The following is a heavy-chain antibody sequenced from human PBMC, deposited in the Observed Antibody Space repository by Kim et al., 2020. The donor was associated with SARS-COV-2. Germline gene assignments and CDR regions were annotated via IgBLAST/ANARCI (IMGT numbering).Heavy chain of an antibody. V-gene: IGHV4-59*01. CDR2: IYYGGAT. CDR1: GDSISYYY. Sequence: SETLSLTCTVSGDSISYYYCSWIRQVPGKGLEWIGYIYYGGATDYNPSFKSRVTISFDTSKNEFSLELTSVTAADTAIYYCARSEGRGSWRHFDYWGRGT. CDR3: ARSEGRGSWRHFDY. J-gene: IGHJ4*02. D-gene: IGHD6-13*01.